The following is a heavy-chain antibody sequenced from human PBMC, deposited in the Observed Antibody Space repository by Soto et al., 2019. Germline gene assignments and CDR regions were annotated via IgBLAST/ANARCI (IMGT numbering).Heavy chain of an antibody. CDR1: GGSISSSNW. CDR2: IYHSGST. Sequence: SETLSLTCAVSGGSISSSNWWSWVRQPPGKGLEWIGEIYHSGSTNYSPSLKSRVTISVDKSKNQFSLKLSSVTAADTAVYYCARDPSAAAENYYYGMDVWGQGTTVTVSS. D-gene: IGHD6-13*01. J-gene: IGHJ6*02. V-gene: IGHV4-4*02. CDR3: ARDPSAAAENYYYGMDV.